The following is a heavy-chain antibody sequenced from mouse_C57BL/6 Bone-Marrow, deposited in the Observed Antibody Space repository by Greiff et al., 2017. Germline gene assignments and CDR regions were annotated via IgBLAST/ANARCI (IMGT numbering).Heavy chain of an antibody. V-gene: IGHV1-64*01. Sequence: QVQLQQPGAELVKPGASVKLSCKASGYTFTSYWMHWVKQRPGQGLEWIGMIHPNSGSTNYNEKFKSKATLTLDNSSSTANMKLSSLTSEDYAVYYCARKSLYYFYDYWGQGTTLTVSS. CDR2: IHPNSGST. J-gene: IGHJ2*01. CDR3: ARKSLYYFYDY. D-gene: IGHD1-1*01. CDR1: GYTFTSYW.